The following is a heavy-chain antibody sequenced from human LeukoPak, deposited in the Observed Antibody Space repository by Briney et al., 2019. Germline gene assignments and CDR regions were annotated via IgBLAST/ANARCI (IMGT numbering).Heavy chain of an antibody. CDR3: ARTRYDFWSGYSSAYDY. V-gene: IGHV4-39*01. CDR2: IYYSGST. CDR1: GGSISSSSYY. Sequence: SETLSLTCTVSGGSISSSSYYWGWIRQPPGKGLEWIGSIYYSGSTYYNPSLKSRVTISVDTSKNQFSLKLSSVTAADTAVYYCARTRYDFWSGYSSAYDYWGQGTLVTVSS. D-gene: IGHD3-3*01. J-gene: IGHJ4*02.